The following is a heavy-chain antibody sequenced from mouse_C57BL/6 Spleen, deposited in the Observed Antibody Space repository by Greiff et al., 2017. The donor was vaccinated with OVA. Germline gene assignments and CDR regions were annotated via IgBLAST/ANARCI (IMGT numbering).Heavy chain of an antibody. J-gene: IGHJ2*01. CDR3: ARLGDDDEGY. CDR1: GYAFSSYW. V-gene: IGHV1-80*01. CDR2: IYPGDGDP. D-gene: IGHD2-3*01. Sequence: VQLQQSGAELVKPGASVKISCKASGYAFSSYWMNWVKQRPGKGLEWIGQIYPGDGDPNYNGKFKGKATLTADKSSRTAYMQRSSLTSEDAAVYFCARLGDDDEGYWGQGTTLTVSS.